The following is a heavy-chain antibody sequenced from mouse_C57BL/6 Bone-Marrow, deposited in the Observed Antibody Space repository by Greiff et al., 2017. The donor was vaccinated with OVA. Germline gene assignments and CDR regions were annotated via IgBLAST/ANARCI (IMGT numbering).Heavy chain of an antibody. CDR3: ARWAFDN. CDR1: GYTFTSYW. V-gene: IGHV1-50*01. J-gene: IGHJ2*01. Sequence: QVQLQQSGAELVKPGASVKLSCKASGYTFTSYWMQWVKQRPGQGLEWLGEIDPSDSYTNYNQQFKGQATLTVDTSSRTAYMQLSSQTSEDSAVYYCARWAFDNWGQGTTLTVSS. CDR2: IDPSDSYT.